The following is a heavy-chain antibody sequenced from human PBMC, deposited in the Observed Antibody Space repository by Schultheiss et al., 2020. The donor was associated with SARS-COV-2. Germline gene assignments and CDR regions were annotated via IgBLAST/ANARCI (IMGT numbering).Heavy chain of an antibody. D-gene: IGHD1/OR15-1a*01. CDR2: INPNSGGT. J-gene: IGHJ3*02. CDR1: GYTFTSYA. Sequence: ASVKVSCKASGYTFTSYAMHWVRQAPGQGLEWMGWINPNSGGTNYAQKFQGRVSMTTDTSTSTAYLEVRSLRSDDTAVYYCARVSRVNRRNPDDAFDIWGQGTMVTVSS. V-gene: IGHV1-18*01. CDR3: ARVSRVNRRNPDDAFDI.